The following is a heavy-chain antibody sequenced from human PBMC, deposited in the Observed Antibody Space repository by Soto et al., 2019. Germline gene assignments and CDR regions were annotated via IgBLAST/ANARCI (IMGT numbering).Heavy chain of an antibody. CDR2: ISISGTAI. J-gene: IGHJ5*02. Sequence: PGGFMRLPCAASGFTFRSYSMNWVRQAPGKGLEWVSYISISGTAIYYADSVKGRFTISRDDAKNSLYLQMNSLRDEDTSVYYCARDNGIAGSFDPWGQGTLVTVSS. CDR1: GFTFRSYS. CDR3: ARDNGIAGSFDP. D-gene: IGHD6-13*01. V-gene: IGHV3-48*02.